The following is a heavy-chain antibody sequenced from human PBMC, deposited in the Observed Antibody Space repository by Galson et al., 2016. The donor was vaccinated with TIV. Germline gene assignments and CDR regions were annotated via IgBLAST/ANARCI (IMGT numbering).Heavy chain of an antibody. CDR2: TYCRSRCYY. CDR3: RARGDSRAHDVFDF. J-gene: IGHJ3*01. D-gene: IGHD3-3*01. CDR1: GDSVSSISAA. V-gene: IGHV6-1*01. Sequence: CAISGDSVSSISAAWNWIRQSPSRGLEWLGRTYCRSRCYYDYAVSVKSRITIESDNVKNTVYLQMDSLRAEDTAVYYCRARGDSRAHDVFDFWGRGTMVTVSS.